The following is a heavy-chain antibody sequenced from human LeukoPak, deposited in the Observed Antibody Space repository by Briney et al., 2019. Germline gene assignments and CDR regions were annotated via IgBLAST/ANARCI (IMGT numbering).Heavy chain of an antibody. Sequence: GGSLRLSCAASGFTFSSYAMSWVRQAPGKGLEWVSAISGSGGSTYYADSVRGRFTISRDSSKNTLYLQMNSLRAEDAAVYYCARGRDGYNYRYFDYWGQGTLVTVSS. V-gene: IGHV3-23*01. CDR3: ARGRDGYNYRYFDY. CDR1: GFTFSSYA. CDR2: ISGSGGST. J-gene: IGHJ4*02. D-gene: IGHD5-24*01.